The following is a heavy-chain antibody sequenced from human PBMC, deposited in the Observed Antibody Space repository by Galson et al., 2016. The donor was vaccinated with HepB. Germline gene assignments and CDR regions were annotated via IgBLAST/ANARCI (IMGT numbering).Heavy chain of an antibody. V-gene: IGHV4-59*02. J-gene: IGHJ6*02. CDR3: ARAPYYESGRLDV. CDR1: DDSVSSSF. D-gene: IGHD3-3*01. Sequence: SETLSLTCSVADDSVSSSFFSWIRQPPGKALEWIGYLYYTGTSDYNPPLKSRATISLDRSKNLLSLSLSSVTATDTAVYYCARAPYYESGRLDVWGQGTTVAVSS. CDR2: LYYTGTS.